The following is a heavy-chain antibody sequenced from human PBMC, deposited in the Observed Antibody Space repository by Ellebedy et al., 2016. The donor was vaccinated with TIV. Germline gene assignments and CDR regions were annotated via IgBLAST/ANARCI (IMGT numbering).Heavy chain of an antibody. Sequence: SETLSLXXAVYGGSFSGYYWSWIRQPPGKGLEWIGEINHSGSTNYNPSLKSRVTISVDTSKNQFSLKLSSVTAADTAVYYCARGYTYYDFWSGYLSWGQGTLVTVSS. CDR3: ARGYTYYDFWSGYLS. V-gene: IGHV4-34*01. J-gene: IGHJ4*02. CDR2: INHSGST. CDR1: GGSFSGYY. D-gene: IGHD3-3*01.